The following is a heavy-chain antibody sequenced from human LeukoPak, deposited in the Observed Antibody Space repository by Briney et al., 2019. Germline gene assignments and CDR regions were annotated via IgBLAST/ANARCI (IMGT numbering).Heavy chain of an antibody. CDR3: ARETGDVLLGAFDI. V-gene: IGHV3-7*01. CDR2: IKHDGSEE. CDR1: GLSISGQW. Sequence: GGSLRLSCVASGLSISGQWMNWVRQAPGQGLEWVANIKHDGSEEHYVDSVKGRFTISRENAKNSLYLQMNSLRAGDTAVYYCARETGDVLLGAFDIWGQGTMVTVSS. J-gene: IGHJ3*02. D-gene: IGHD3-10*01.